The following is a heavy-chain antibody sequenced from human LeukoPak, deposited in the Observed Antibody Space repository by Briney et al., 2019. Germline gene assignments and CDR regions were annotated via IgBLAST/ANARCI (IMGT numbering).Heavy chain of an antibody. J-gene: IGHJ3*02. D-gene: IGHD3-10*01. Sequence: SETLSLTCTVSGGSISRFYWSWIRQPPGKGLEWMGYISYSGSTDYNPSLKSRVTISLDTSKTHFTPRLTSVTAADTAVYYCARVGITDSFDIWGQGTRVTVSS. CDR3: ARVGITDSFDI. CDR2: ISYSGST. CDR1: GGSISRFY. V-gene: IGHV4-59*01.